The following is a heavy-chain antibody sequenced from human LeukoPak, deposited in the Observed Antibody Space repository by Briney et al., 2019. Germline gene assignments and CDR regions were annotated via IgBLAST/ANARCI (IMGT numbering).Heavy chain of an antibody. D-gene: IGHD6-13*01. V-gene: IGHV3-53*01. Sequence: ETLSLTCAVSGGSISSSNWWSWVRQAPGKGLEWVSFIHNDGNTFYADSVKGRFTISKDNSKNTVYLQMNSLRIEDTVVYYCASTSSWYGGREWAHYFDYWGQGTLVTVSS. CDR2: IHNDGNT. CDR1: GGSISSSNW. J-gene: IGHJ4*02. CDR3: ASTSSWYGGREWAHYFDY.